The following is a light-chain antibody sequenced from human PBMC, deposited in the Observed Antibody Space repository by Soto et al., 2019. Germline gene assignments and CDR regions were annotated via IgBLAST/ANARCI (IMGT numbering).Light chain of an antibody. CDR1: SSDVGGYNY. Sequence: QSVLTQPPSASGSPGQSVTIPCTGTSSDVGGYNYVSWYQQHPGKAPKLMIYEVSERPSGVPDRFSGSKSSNTASLTVSGLQAEDEADYYCSSYAGSNNFVFGTGTKVTAL. CDR3: SSYAGSNNFV. V-gene: IGLV2-8*01. J-gene: IGLJ1*01. CDR2: EVS.